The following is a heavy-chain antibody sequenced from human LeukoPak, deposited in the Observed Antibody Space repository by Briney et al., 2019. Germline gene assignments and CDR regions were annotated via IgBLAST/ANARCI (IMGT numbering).Heavy chain of an antibody. V-gene: IGHV3-15*01. CDR3: TTEKFGELLYSNSY. CDR1: GFTFSNAW. CDR2: IKSKTDGGTT. J-gene: IGHJ4*02. D-gene: IGHD3-10*01. Sequence: GGSLRLSCAASGFTFSNAWMSWVRQAPGKGLEWVGRIKSKTDGGTTDYAAPVKGRFTISRDDSKNTLYLQMNSLKTEDTAVYYCTTEKFGELLYSNSYWGQGTLVTVSS.